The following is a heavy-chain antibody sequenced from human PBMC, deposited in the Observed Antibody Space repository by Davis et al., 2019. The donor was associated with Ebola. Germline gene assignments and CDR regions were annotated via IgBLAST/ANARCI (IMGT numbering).Heavy chain of an antibody. J-gene: IGHJ4*02. V-gene: IGHV4-59*12. CDR2: IYYSGST. Sequence: PSETLSLTCTVSGGSISSYYWSWIRQPPGKGLEWIGYIYYSGSTNYNPSLKSRVTISVDTSKNQFSLKLSSVTAADTAVYYCARGDVVYYDSSGYRIWGQGTLVTVSS. CDR1: GGSISSYY. D-gene: IGHD3-22*01. CDR3: ARGDVVYYDSSGYRI.